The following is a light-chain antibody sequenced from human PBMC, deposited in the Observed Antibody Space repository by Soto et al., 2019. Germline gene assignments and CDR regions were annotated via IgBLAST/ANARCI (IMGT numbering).Light chain of an antibody. Sequence: EIVLTQSPGTLSLSPGERVTLSCRASQSVSSSYLAWYQQKPGQAPRLLIYGAFSRATGIPDRFSGSGSGTDFTLTISRLEPEDFAVYDCQQYGSSPWTFGQGTKVEIK. J-gene: IGKJ1*01. CDR3: QQYGSSPWT. CDR1: QSVSSSY. CDR2: GAF. V-gene: IGKV3-20*01.